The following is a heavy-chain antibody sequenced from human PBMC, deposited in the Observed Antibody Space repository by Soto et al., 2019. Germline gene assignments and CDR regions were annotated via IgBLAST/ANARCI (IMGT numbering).Heavy chain of an antibody. V-gene: IGHV3-74*01. CDR2: MTSDGSTT. CDR3: ATAEVDY. CDR1: GFNFGSSW. Sequence: VQLVESGGGLVQPGGSLRLSCAASGFNFGSSWMHWVRQAPGKGLQWVSRMTSDGSTTDYADSVKGRFTVSRDNGKYTLYLQMNSLRAEDTAVYYCATAEVDYWGPGTLVTVSS. J-gene: IGHJ4*02.